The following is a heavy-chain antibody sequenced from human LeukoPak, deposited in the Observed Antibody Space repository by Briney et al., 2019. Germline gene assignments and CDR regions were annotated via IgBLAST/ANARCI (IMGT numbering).Heavy chain of an antibody. CDR2: INHSGST. V-gene: IGHV4-34*01. CDR1: GGSFSGYY. J-gene: IGHJ2*01. CDR3: ARSLPLLDYGTYLVNYPEGCYSDL. Sequence: SENLSLTCAVYGGSFSGYYWSWIRQPPGKGLEWIGEINHSGSTNYNPSLKSRVTISVDTSKNQFSLKLSSVTAADPAVYYCARSLPLLDYGTYLVNYPEGCYSDLWGRGTLALSPQ. D-gene: IGHD4-11*01.